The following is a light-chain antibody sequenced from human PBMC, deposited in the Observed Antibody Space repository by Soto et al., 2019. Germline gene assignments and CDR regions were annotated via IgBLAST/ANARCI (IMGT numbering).Light chain of an antibody. Sequence: IQITQSPSTLSASVGDRVTITCRASQNTGNWLAWYQQKPGRAPKLLIYRASTLQIGVPSRVSGSGSGTEFTLTISSLQPGEFGTYFCQQYNTWAFGQGTEVEVK. CDR1: QNTGNW. V-gene: IGKV1-5*03. CDR3: QQYNTWA. CDR2: RAS. J-gene: IGKJ1*01.